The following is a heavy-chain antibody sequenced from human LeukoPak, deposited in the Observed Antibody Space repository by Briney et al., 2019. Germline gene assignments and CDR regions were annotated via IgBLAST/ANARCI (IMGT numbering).Heavy chain of an antibody. V-gene: IGHV1-2*02. CDR2: INPNSGGT. CDR1: GYTFTGYY. Sequence: ASVKVSCKASGYTFTGYYMHWVRQAPGQGLEWMGWINPNSGGTNYAQKFQCRVTMTRDTSISTAYMELSRLRSDDTAVYYCARDFITMTYYYGMDVWGQGTTVTVSS. J-gene: IGHJ6*02. D-gene: IGHD3-22*01. CDR3: ARDFITMTYYYGMDV.